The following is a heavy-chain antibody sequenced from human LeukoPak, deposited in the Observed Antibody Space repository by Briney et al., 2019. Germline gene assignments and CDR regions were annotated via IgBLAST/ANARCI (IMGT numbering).Heavy chain of an antibody. CDR2: ISSSSSYI. CDR3: ARDGYGDYGMDV. CDR1: GFTFSSYS. V-gene: IGHV3-21*01. D-gene: IGHD4-17*01. Sequence: PGGSLRLSCAASGFTFSSYSMNWVRQAPGKGLEWVSSISSSSSYIYYADSVKGRFTISRDNAKNSLYLQMNSLRAEDTAVYYCARDGYGDYGMDVWGQGTTVTVSS. J-gene: IGHJ6*02.